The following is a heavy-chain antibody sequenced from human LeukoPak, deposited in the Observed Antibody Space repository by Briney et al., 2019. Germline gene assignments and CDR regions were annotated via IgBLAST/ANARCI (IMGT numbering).Heavy chain of an antibody. Sequence: GGSLRLSCAASGFTVSSNYMSWVRQAPGKGLEWVSVIYSGGSTYYADSVKGRFTISRDNSKNTLYLQMNSLRAEDTAMYYCARDRLYCSGGSCYPRGFDPWGQGTLVTVSS. CDR2: IYSGGST. CDR3: ARDRLYCSGGSCYPRGFDP. J-gene: IGHJ5*02. CDR1: GFTVSSNY. V-gene: IGHV3-66*01. D-gene: IGHD2-15*01.